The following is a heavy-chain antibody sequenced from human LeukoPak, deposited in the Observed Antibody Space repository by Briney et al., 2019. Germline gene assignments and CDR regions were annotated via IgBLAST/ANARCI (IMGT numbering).Heavy chain of an antibody. D-gene: IGHD2-2*01. CDR1: GGSFSGYY. CDR3: ARGKVVVPAATHWFDP. Sequence: SETLSVTCPVYGGSFSGYYWSWIRQPPGKGLEWIGEINHSGSTNYNPSLKSRVTISVDTSKNQFSLKLSSVTAADTAVYYCARGKVVVPAATHWFDPWGPGTLVTVSS. V-gene: IGHV4-34*01. J-gene: IGHJ5*02. CDR2: INHSGST.